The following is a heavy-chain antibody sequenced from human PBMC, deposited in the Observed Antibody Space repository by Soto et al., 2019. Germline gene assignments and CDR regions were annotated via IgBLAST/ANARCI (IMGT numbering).Heavy chain of an antibody. CDR2: ISYDGSNK. V-gene: IGHV3-30-3*01. D-gene: IGHD3-3*01. CDR1: GFTFSSDA. J-gene: IGHJ4*02. CDR3: ARDVLESGGYTDY. Sequence: PGGSLRLSCAASGFTFSSDAMHWVRQAPGKGLEWVAVISYDGSNKYYADSVKGRFTISRDNSRNTLYLQMNSLRAEDTAEYYCARDVLESGGYTDYWGQGTLVTVSS.